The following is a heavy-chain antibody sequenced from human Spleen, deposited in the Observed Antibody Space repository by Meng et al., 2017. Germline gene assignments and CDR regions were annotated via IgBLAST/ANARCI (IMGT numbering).Heavy chain of an antibody. Sequence: QLQLEEWGQGLVNPSGTPSITCGVTGATSSMNKWWSGVRQPPGKGLEWIGETFNGGNTNYNTCLKSRVIISVDKTKNLLSRKLSAVNAADKDVYCGSNYICGSEPTGVLSWGQGTLVTVSS. CDR1: GATSSMNKW. V-gene: IGHV4-4*01. D-gene: IGHD3-16*01. CDR3: SNYICGSEPTGVLS. J-gene: IGHJ5*02. CDR2: TFNGGNT.